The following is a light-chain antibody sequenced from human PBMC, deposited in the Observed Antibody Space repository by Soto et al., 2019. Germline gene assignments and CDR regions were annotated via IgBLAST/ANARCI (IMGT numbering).Light chain of an antibody. Sequence: QSLLTQPASVSGSPGQSITISCTGTSSDVGGYNYVSWYQQHPGKAPKLMIFAVSNRPSGVSNRFSGSKSGNTASLTISGLQAVDEADYYCSSYTSSITYACATGTKATGL. V-gene: IGLV2-14*01. CDR3: SSYTSSITYA. J-gene: IGLJ1*01. CDR1: SSDVGGYNY. CDR2: AVS.